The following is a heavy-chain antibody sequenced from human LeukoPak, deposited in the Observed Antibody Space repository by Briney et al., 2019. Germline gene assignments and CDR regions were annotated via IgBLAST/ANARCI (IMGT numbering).Heavy chain of an antibody. Sequence: GGSLRLSCAASGFTFSSYAMSWVRQAPGKGLEWVANIKQDGSEKYYVDSVKGRFTISRDNAKNSLYLQMNSLRAEDTAVYYCARARGLALGYWGQGTLVTVSS. D-gene: IGHD4-17*01. CDR1: GFTFSSYA. J-gene: IGHJ4*02. CDR3: ARARGLALGY. CDR2: IKQDGSEK. V-gene: IGHV3-7*01.